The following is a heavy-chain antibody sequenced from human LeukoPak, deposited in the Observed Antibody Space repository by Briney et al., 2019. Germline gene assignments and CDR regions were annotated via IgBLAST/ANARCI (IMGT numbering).Heavy chain of an antibody. J-gene: IGHJ6*02. D-gene: IGHD2-2*02. CDR1: GFTFSSYA. CDR3: ARDRVVPAAINYYYGMDV. V-gene: IGHV3-23*01. CDR2: ISGSGVTT. Sequence: GGSLRLSCVASGFTFSSYAMSWVRQAPGKGLEWVSAISGSGVTTHYAGSVKGRFSISRDNSKNTLYLQMNSLRAEDTAVYYCARDRVVPAAINYYYGMDVWGQGTTVTVSS.